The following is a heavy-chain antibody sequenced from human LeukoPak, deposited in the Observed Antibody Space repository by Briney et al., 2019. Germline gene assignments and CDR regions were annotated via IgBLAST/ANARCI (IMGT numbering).Heavy chain of an antibody. CDR2: MNPNSGNT. CDR1: GYTFSSYD. CDR3: ARVRERRNFDY. J-gene: IGHJ4*02. V-gene: IGHV1-8*02. Sequence: ASVKVSCKASGYTFSSYDINWVRQATGQGLEWMGWMNPNSGNTGYAQKFQGRVTMTRDTSISTAYMELSRLRSDDTAVYYCARVRERRNFDYWGQGTLVTVSS.